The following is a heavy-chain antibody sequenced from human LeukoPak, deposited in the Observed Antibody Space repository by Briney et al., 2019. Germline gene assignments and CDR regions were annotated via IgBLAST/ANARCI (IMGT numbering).Heavy chain of an antibody. V-gene: IGHV1-69*13. CDR1: GGTLSSYA. CDR2: IIPIFGTA. J-gene: IGHJ5*02. CDR3: ARDLGTSGDGNWFDP. Sequence: ASVKVSCKASGGTLSSYAISWVRQAPGQGLEWMGGIIPIFGTANYAQKFQGRVTITADESTSTAYMELSSVRSEDTAVYYCARDLGTSGDGNWFDPWGQGTLVTVSS. D-gene: IGHD2-2*01.